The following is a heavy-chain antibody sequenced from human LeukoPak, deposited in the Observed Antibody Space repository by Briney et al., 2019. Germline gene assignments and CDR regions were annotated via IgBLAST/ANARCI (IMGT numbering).Heavy chain of an antibody. CDR1: GGTFSSYA. CDR3: ARAIFGIAATGRAYYFDY. J-gene: IGHJ4*02. D-gene: IGHD6-13*01. CDR2: IIPILGTA. Sequence: ASVKVSCKASGGTFSSYAISWVRQAPGQGLEWMGGIIPILGTANYAQKFQGRVTITTDESTSTAYMELSSLRSEDTAVYYCARAIFGIAATGRAYYFDYWGQGTLVTVSS. V-gene: IGHV1-69*05.